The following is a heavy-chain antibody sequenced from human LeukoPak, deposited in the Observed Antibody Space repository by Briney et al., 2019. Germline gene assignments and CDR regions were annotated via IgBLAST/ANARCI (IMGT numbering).Heavy chain of an antibody. Sequence: SVKVSCKASGGTFSSYAISWVRQAPGQGLKWMGGIIPIFGTANYAQKFQGRVTITADESTSTAYMELSSLRSEDTAVYYCAINAGYSYGYSTAIVDYWGQGTLVTVSS. D-gene: IGHD5-18*01. CDR2: IIPIFGTA. J-gene: IGHJ4*02. V-gene: IGHV1-69*13. CDR1: GGTFSSYA. CDR3: AINAGYSYGYSTAIVDY.